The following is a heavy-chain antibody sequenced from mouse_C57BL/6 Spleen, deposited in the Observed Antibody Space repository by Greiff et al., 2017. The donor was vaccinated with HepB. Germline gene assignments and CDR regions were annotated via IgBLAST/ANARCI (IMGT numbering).Heavy chain of an antibody. CDR3: ARPYDGYYGY. V-gene: IGHV1-50*01. D-gene: IGHD2-3*01. CDR2: IDPSDSYT. CDR1: GYTFTSYW. Sequence: VQLQQPGAELVKPGASVKLSCKASGYTFTSYWMQWVKQRPGQGLEWIGEIDPSDSYTNYNQKFKGKATLTVDTSSSTAYMQLSSLTSEDSAVYYCARPYDGYYGYWGQGTTLTVSS. J-gene: IGHJ2*01.